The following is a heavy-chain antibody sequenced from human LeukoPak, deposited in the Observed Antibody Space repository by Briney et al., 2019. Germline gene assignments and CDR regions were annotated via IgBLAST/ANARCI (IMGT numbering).Heavy chain of an antibody. D-gene: IGHD2-15*01. V-gene: IGHV3-48*01. CDR3: ARDCSGRNWARDFDY. CDR2: INTNGRTI. Sequence: GGSLRLSCAASGFTFRSYAMSWVRQAPGAGLEWVSYINTNGRTIYYADSVKGRFTMSRDNDKNSMYLQMNSLRAEDTAVYYCARDCSGRNWARDFDYWGQGTLVTVSS. CDR1: GFTFRSYA. J-gene: IGHJ4*02.